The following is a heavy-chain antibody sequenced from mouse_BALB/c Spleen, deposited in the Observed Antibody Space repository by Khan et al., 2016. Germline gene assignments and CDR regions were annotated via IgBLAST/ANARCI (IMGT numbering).Heavy chain of an antibody. V-gene: IGHV9-3-1*01. D-gene: IGHD1-3*01. CDR2: INTYTGEP. J-gene: IGHJ2*01. Sequence: QIQLVQSGPELKKPGETVKISCKASGYTFTNYGMNWVKQAPGKGLKWMGWINTYTGEPTYTDDFKGRFAFSLETSASTAYLQIINLKNEDTATYFCARSGDNHDFDYWGQGTTLTVSS. CDR3: ARSGDNHDFDY. CDR1: GYTFTNYG.